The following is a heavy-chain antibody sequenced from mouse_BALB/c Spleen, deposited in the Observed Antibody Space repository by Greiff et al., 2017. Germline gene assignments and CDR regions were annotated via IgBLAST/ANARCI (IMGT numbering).Heavy chain of an antibody. CDR3: ARGSTMITLFDY. CDR2: ISDGGSYT. D-gene: IGHD2-4*01. V-gene: IGHV5-4*02. Sequence: EVKLVESGGGLVKPGGSLKLSCAASGFTFSDYYMYWVRQTPEKRLEWVATISDGGSYTYYPDSVKGRFTISRDNAKNNLYLQMSSLKSEDTAMYYCARGSTMITLFDYWGQGTTLTVSS. J-gene: IGHJ2*01. CDR1: GFTFSDYY.